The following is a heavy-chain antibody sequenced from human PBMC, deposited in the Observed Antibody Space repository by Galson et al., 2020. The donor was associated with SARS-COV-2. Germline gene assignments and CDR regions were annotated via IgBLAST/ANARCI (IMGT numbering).Heavy chain of an antibody. J-gene: IGHJ3*02. V-gene: IGHV4-31*03. D-gene: IGHD7-27*01. Sequence: SETLSLTCTVSGGSISSGGYYWSWIRPHPGKGLEWIGYIYYSGSTYYNPSLKSRVTISVDTSKNQFSLKLSSVTAADTAVYYCARGSNWGSPLGAFDIWGQGTMVTVSS. CDR3: ARGSNWGSPLGAFDI. CDR1: GGSISSGGYY. CDR2: IYYSGST.